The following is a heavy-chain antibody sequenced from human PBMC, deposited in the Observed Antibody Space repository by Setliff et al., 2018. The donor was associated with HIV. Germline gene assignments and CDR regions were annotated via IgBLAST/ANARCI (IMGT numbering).Heavy chain of an antibody. D-gene: IGHD3-22*01. CDR1: GFTFTTYP. CDR2: ISGDGGDT. Sequence: GGSLRLSCVASGFTFTTYPMSWVRQAPGKGLEWVSAISGDGGDTAYADSLKGRFTISRDTSKNTLHLHMNSLRAEDTAVYHCARQAHPRGYYGSAGLFDYWGQGTPVTVSS. J-gene: IGHJ4*02. CDR3: ARQAHPRGYYGSAGLFDY. V-gene: IGHV3-23*01.